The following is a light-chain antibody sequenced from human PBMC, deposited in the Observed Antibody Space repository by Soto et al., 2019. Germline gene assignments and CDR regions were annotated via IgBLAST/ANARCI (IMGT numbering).Light chain of an antibody. J-gene: IGLJ1*01. Sequence: QYGLTQPRSVSGCPGQSVTISCTGTSSDVGGYNYVSWYQQHPGKAPKLMIYDVSKRPSGVPDRFSGSKSGNTASLTISGLQAEDEADYYCCSYAGSYNYVFGTGTKVTAL. CDR1: SSDVGGYNY. CDR3: CSYAGSYNYV. CDR2: DVS. V-gene: IGLV2-11*01.